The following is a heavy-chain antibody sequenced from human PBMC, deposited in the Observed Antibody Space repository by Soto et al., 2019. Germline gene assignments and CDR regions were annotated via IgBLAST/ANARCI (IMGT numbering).Heavy chain of an antibody. J-gene: IGHJ6*02. CDR1: GFSVESDY. V-gene: IGHV3-53*01. D-gene: IGHD3-10*01. Sequence: GGSLRLSCVASGFSVESDYMTWVRQAPGKGLEGVSVIYTTSLAYYADYVKCRFTISRDNSKNTLFLQMNGLRPEDTAVYYCASDSSLNRHGLDVWGQGTTVTVSS. CDR3: ASDSSLNRHGLDV. CDR2: IYTTSLA.